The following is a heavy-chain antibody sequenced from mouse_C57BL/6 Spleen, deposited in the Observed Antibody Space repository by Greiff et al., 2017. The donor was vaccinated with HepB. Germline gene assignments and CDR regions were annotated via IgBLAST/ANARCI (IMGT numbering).Heavy chain of an antibody. J-gene: IGHJ2*01. Sequence: QVQLQPGTELVKPGASVKLSCKASGYTFTSYWMHWVKQRPGQGLEWIGNIYPGSGSTNYNEKFKSKATLTVDTSSSTAYMQLSSLTSEDSAVYYCARGGSYPYYFDYWGQGTTLTVSS. CDR2: IYPGSGST. CDR3: ARGGSYPYYFDY. V-gene: IGHV1-53*01. CDR1: GYTFTSYW. D-gene: IGHD2-10*01.